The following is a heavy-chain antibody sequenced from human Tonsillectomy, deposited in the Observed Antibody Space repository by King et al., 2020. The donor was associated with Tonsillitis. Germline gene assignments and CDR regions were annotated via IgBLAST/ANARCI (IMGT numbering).Heavy chain of an antibody. J-gene: IGHJ4*02. CDR2: IIPIFGTA. V-gene: IGHV1-69*01. D-gene: IGHD3-22*01. CDR1: GGTFSSYA. CDR3: ARQTYDSSGYYLAY. Sequence: HGQLVQSGAEVKKPGSSVKVSCKASGGTFSSYAISWVRQAPGQGLEWMGGIIPIFGTANYAQQFQGRVTITAAESTSTAYMELSSLRSEDTAVYYCARQTYDSSGYYLAYWGQGTLVTVSS.